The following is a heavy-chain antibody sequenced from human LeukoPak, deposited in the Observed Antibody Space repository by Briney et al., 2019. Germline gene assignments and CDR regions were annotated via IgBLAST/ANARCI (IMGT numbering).Heavy chain of an antibody. CDR1: GGSMNSHY. V-gene: IGHV4-59*11. CDR3: ATIKRGNIYGYFDF. D-gene: IGHD5-18*01. Sequence: SETLSLTCTVSGGSMNSHYWSWIRQPPGKGLEWIGYMLDTVTTKDNPSLKSRFTLSADTSKNQFSLRLPSVTAADTAVYYCATIKRGNIYGYFDFWGQGILVTVSS. J-gene: IGHJ4*02. CDR2: MLDTVTT.